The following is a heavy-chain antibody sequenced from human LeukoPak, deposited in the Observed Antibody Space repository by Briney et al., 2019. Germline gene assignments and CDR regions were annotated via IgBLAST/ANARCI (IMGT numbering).Heavy chain of an antibody. D-gene: IGHD4-17*01. J-gene: IGHJ4*02. Sequence: ASVKVSCKASGYTFTSYYMHWVRQAPGQGLEWMGIINPSGGSTNYAQKFQGRVTITADESTSTAYMELSSLRSEDTAVYYCARAPTLYGYYEDYLGQGTLVTVSS. V-gene: IGHV1-46*01. CDR1: GYTFTSYY. CDR3: ARAPTLYGYYEDY. CDR2: INPSGGST.